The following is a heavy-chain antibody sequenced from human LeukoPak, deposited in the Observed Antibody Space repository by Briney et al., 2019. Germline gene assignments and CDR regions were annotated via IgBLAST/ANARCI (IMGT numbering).Heavy chain of an antibody. V-gene: IGHV4-59*11. Sequence: SETLALTCIVSGGSLSGHYWRWIRQPPGKELELIGHIYYSGATYYSPSLKSRVTISLDTSRNQFSLKLTSVTAADTAVYYCARFSSGCDTSSCYLNYWDQGTLVTVS. CDR2: IYYSGAT. CDR1: GGSLSGHY. J-gene: IGHJ4*02. D-gene: IGHD2-2*01. CDR3: ARFSSGCDTSSCYLNY.